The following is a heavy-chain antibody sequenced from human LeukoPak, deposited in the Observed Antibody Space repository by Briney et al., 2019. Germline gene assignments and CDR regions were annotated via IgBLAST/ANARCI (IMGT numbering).Heavy chain of an antibody. D-gene: IGHD3-22*01. J-gene: IGHJ3*02. CDR3: ARHYYDSRDAFDI. CDR2: IYYSGST. CDR1: GGTISSYY. V-gene: IGHV4-59*08. Sequence: SETLSLTCTVSGGTISSYYRSWIRQPPGKGLEWIGYIYYSGSTNYNHSLKSRVTISVDTSKNQFSLKLSSVTAADTAVYYCARHYYDSRDAFDIWGQGTMVTVSS.